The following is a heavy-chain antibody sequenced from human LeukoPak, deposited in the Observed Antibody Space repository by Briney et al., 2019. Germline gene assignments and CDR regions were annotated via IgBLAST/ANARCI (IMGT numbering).Heavy chain of an antibody. Sequence: PGGSLRLSCAASGFTLSRSSMHWVRQAPGKGLEFVSAISRSGGNTYYANSVKGRFTISRDTSKNTLYLQVGSLRVEDMAVYYCVRVGDRSGNGYSHWGQGTLVTVSS. CDR1: GFTLSRSS. J-gene: IGHJ4*02. V-gene: IGHV3-64*01. CDR2: ISRSGGNT. D-gene: IGHD2-2*03. CDR3: VRVGDRSGNGYSH.